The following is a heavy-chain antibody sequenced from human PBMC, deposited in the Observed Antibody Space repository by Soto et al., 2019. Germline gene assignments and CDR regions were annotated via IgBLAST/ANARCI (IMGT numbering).Heavy chain of an antibody. J-gene: IGHJ6*02. Sequence: QVQLVESGGGLVKPGGSLRLSCAASGFTFSDYYMSWIRQAPGKGLEWVSYISSSSSYTNYADSVKGRFTISRDNAKNSLYLQMNSLRAEDTAVYYCARGGSLKWELLPDYYYGMDVWGQGTTVTVSS. CDR1: GFTFSDYY. CDR2: ISSSSSYT. V-gene: IGHV3-11*05. CDR3: ARGGSLKWELLPDYYYGMDV. D-gene: IGHD1-26*01.